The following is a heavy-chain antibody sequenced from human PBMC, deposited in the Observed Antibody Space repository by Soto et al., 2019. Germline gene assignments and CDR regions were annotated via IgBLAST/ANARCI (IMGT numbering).Heavy chain of an antibody. J-gene: IGHJ4*02. Sequence: GASVKVSCKAPGYTLTVYYMHWLRQAPGQGLEWMGWINPNRGGTNYAQKFQGWVTMTRDTSISTAYMELSRLRSDDTAVYYCARGLAAAGTNPQGYWGQGTLVTVSS. CDR1: GYTLTVYY. D-gene: IGHD6-13*01. V-gene: IGHV1-2*04. CDR3: ARGLAAAGTNPQGY. CDR2: INPNRGGT.